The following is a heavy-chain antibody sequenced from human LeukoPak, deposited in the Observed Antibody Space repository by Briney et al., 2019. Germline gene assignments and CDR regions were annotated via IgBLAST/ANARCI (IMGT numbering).Heavy chain of an antibody. J-gene: IGHJ6*03. CDR3: VGYCSGGSCYPRSDMDV. Sequence: GGSLRLSCAASGFTFSSYAMSWVRQAPGKGLEWVSAISGSGGSTYYADSVKVRFTISRDHSKDTLYLQMRSLRSEDTAVYYCVGYCSGGSCYPRSDMDVWGKGRTVTVSS. V-gene: IGHV3-23*01. D-gene: IGHD2-15*01. CDR2: ISGSGGST. CDR1: GFTFSSYA.